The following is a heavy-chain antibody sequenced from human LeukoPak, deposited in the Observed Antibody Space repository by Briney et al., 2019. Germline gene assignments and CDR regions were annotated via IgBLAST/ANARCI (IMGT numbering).Heavy chain of an antibody. CDR1: GYTFTSYD. Sequence: GASVKVSCKASGYTFTSYDINWVRQATGQGLEWMGWMNPNSGNTGYAQKFQGRVTMTRNTSISTAYMELSSLRSEDTAVYYCARGRRELGYCSGGSYYRWYYFDYWGQGTLVTVSS. J-gene: IGHJ4*02. CDR2: MNPNSGNT. CDR3: ARGRRELGYCSGGSYYRWYYFDY. D-gene: IGHD2-15*01. V-gene: IGHV1-8*01.